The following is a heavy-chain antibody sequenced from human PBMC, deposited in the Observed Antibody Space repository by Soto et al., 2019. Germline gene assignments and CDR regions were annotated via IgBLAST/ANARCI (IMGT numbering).Heavy chain of an antibody. CDR2: IYYSGST. CDR3: ARPILAVAGYIDY. J-gene: IGHJ4*02. Sequence: QLQLQESGPGLVKPSETLSLTCTVSGGSISSSSYYWGWIRQPPGKGLEWIGSIYYSGSTYYNPSLTSRVTISVDTSKNQFSLKLSSVTAADTAVYYCARPILAVAGYIDYWGQGTLVTVSS. CDR1: GGSISSSSYY. V-gene: IGHV4-39*01. D-gene: IGHD6-19*01.